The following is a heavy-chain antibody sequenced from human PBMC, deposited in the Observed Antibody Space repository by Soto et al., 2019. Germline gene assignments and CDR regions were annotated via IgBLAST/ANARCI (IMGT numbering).Heavy chain of an antibody. D-gene: IGHD3-16*01. Sequence: ASVKVSCKASGYTFVTYAVSWVRQAPGQGLEWMGWISAYNGNTINAQKFQGRVTLTTDTPASTAYMALTSLTSDDTAVYYCARVGGALGDLDYWGQGTLVTVSS. V-gene: IGHV1-18*01. CDR1: GYTFVTYA. CDR2: ISAYNGNT. J-gene: IGHJ4*02. CDR3: ARVGGALGDLDY.